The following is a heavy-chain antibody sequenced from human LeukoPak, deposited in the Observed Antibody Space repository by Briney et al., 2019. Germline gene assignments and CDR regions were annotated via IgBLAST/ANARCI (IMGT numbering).Heavy chain of an antibody. CDR2: IYYSGST. Sequence: SETLSLTCTVSGGSISSYYWSWLRQPPGKGLEWIGYIYYSGSTNYNPSLKSRVTISVDTSKNQFSLKLSSVTAADTAVYYCARDSGHDRHGYWYFDLWGRGTLVTVSS. CDR3: ARDSGHDRHGYWYFDL. CDR1: GGSISSYY. J-gene: IGHJ2*01. V-gene: IGHV4-59*01.